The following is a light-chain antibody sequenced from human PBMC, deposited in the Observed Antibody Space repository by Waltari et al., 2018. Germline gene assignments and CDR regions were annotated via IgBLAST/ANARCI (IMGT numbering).Light chain of an antibody. V-gene: IGKV1-5*03. CDR2: KAS. J-gene: IGKJ1*01. CDR1: QSVNSW. Sequence: IQVTQSPSTLSASVRDRGAITCRASQSVNSWVAWYQQKPGKAPKFLIYKASIVESGVPSRCSGSGSGTEFTLTISNLQPDDFANYYCQQYNRYSTFGQGTKVELK. CDR3: QQYNRYST.